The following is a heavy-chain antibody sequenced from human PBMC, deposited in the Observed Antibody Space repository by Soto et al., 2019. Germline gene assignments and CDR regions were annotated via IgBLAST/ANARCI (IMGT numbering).Heavy chain of an antibody. CDR2: ITPILGTA. CDR3: AKGTVYWYRDL. CDR1: GGTFSSYA. V-gene: IGHV1-69*11. J-gene: IGHJ2*01. D-gene: IGHD4-4*01. Sequence: QVQLVQSGAEVKKPGSSVKVSCKASGGTFSSYAISWVRQAPGQGLEWMGGITPILGTANYAQKFQGRVTITADESTSTAYMELSSQRSEDTALYYCAKGTVYWYRDLWGRGTLVTVSS.